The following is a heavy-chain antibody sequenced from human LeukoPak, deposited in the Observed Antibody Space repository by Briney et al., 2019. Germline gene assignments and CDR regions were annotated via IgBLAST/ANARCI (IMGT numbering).Heavy chain of an antibody. CDR3: ARGDQDAFDI. CDR2: INHSGST. V-gene: IGHV4-34*01. CDR1: GGSFSGYY. Sequence: SETLSLTCAVYGGSFSGYYWSWIRQPPGKGLEWIGEINHSGSTNYNPSLKSRVTISADTSKNQFSLKLSSVTAADTAVYYCARGDQDAFDIWGQGTMVTVSS. J-gene: IGHJ3*02.